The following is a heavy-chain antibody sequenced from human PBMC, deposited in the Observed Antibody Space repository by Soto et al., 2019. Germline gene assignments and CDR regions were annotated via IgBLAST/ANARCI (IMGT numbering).Heavy chain of an antibody. CDR3: ANSSGYYYVGAFDI. CDR2: ISAYNGNT. V-gene: IGHV1-18*01. J-gene: IGHJ3*02. CDR1: GYTFTTYD. D-gene: IGHD3-22*01. Sequence: ASVKVSCKASGYTFTTYDMNWVRQAPGQGLEWMGWISAYNGNTNYAQKLQGRVTMTTDTSTSTAYMELRSLRSDDTAVYYCANSSGYYYVGAFDIWGQGTMVTVSS.